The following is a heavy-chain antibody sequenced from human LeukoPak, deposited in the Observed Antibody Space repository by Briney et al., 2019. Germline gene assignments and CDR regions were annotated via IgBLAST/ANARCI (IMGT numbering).Heavy chain of an antibody. CDR2: ISSSSSTI. V-gene: IGHV3-48*01. CDR1: GFTFSSYS. D-gene: IGHD2-2*01. J-gene: IGHJ4*02. Sequence: GGSLRLSCAASGFTFSSYSMNWVRQAPGKGLERVSYISSSSSTIYYADSVKGRFTISRDSAKNSLYLQMNSLRAEDTAVYYCARGEGVVVIPAAIEYYLDYWGQGTLATVSS. CDR3: ARGEGVVVIPAAIEYYLDY.